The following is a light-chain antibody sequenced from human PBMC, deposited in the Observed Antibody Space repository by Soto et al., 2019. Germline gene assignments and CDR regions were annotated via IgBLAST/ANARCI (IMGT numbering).Light chain of an antibody. J-gene: IGKJ1*01. V-gene: IGKV3-20*01. CDR3: RQYGSSPVT. Sequence: ETAVAQSIGTVSLSAGERATVSCRASQSVSSSYVAWYQQKPGQAPRLLIYGASSRATGIPDRFSGSGSGTDITLTISRLESEEFAVYYCRQYGSSPVTFGQGTKVDIK. CDR2: GAS. CDR1: QSVSSSY.